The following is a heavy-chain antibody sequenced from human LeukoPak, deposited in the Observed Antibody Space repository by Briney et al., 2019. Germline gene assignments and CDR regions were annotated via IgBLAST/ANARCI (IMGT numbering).Heavy chain of an antibody. CDR1: GFSFSIYA. D-gene: IGHD2-15*01. Sequence: GGSLRLSCAASGFSFSIYAMSWVRQAPGKGLEWVSAIGGSGRTTYYADSVKGRFTISRDNSKNTLYLQMNSLRAEDTAVYYCAKDTCSGGSCYSGFGYWGQGTLVTVSS. CDR3: AKDTCSGGSCYSGFGY. CDR2: IGGSGRTT. V-gene: IGHV3-23*01. J-gene: IGHJ4*02.